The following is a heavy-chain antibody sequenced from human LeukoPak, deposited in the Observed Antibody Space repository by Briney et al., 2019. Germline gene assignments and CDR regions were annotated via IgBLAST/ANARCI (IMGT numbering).Heavy chain of an antibody. V-gene: IGHV3-30-3*01. D-gene: IGHD4-23*01. CDR1: GFTFSSYA. CDR3: AKDTLYGGESLPHYYFDY. Sequence: GGSLRLSCAASGFTFSSYAMHWVRQAPGKGLEWVAVISYDGSNKYYADSVKGRFTISRDNSKNTLYLQMNSLRAEDTAVYYCAKDTLYGGESLPHYYFDYWGQGTLVTVSS. J-gene: IGHJ4*02. CDR2: ISYDGSNK.